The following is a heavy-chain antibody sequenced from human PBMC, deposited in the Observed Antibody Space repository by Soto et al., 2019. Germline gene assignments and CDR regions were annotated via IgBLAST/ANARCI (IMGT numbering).Heavy chain of an antibody. CDR2: IYYSGST. CDR1: GGSISSSSYY. J-gene: IGHJ4*02. Sequence: QLQLQESGPGLVKPSETLSLTCTVSGGSISSSSYYWGWIRQPPGKGLEWIGSIYYSGSTYYNPSLTSRVTISVDTSKNQFSLKLSSVTAADTAVYYCARHTGRATTLTSWGQGTLVTVSS. D-gene: IGHD1-26*01. CDR3: ARHTGRATTLTS. V-gene: IGHV4-39*01.